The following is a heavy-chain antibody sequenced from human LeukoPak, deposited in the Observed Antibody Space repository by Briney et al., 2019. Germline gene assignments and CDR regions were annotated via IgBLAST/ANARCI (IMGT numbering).Heavy chain of an antibody. CDR2: ISYDGSNK. CDR3: AKPGGYCSSTSCFYGMDV. V-gene: IGHV3-30*18. Sequence: PGGSLRLSCAASGFTFSSYGMHWVRQAPGKGLEWVAVISYDGSNKYYADSVKGRFTISRDNSKNTLYLQTNSLRAEDTAVYYCAKPGGYCSSTSCFYGMDVWGQGTTVTVSS. D-gene: IGHD2-2*01. CDR1: GFTFSSYG. J-gene: IGHJ6*02.